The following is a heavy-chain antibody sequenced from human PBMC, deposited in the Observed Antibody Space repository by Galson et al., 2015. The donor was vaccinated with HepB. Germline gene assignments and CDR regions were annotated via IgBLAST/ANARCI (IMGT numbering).Heavy chain of an antibody. V-gene: IGHV3-66*01. Sequence: SLRLSCAASGFTVSSNYMSWVRQAPGKGLEWVSVIYSGGSTYYADSVKGRFTISRDNSKNTLYLQMNSLRAEDTAVYYCAGDGYSSSWYVRYFALWGRGTLVTVSS. D-gene: IGHD6-13*01. J-gene: IGHJ2*01. CDR3: AGDGYSSSWYVRYFAL. CDR1: GFTVSSNY. CDR2: IYSGGST.